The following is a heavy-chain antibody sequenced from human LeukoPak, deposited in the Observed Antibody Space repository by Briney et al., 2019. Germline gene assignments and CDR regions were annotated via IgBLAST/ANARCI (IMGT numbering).Heavy chain of an antibody. D-gene: IGHD3-10*01. V-gene: IGHV4-38-2*02. CDR3: ARDRGGPGRFDP. J-gene: IGHJ5*02. CDR1: GYSISSGYY. CDR2: IYHSGST. Sequence: PSETLSLTCAVSGYSISSGYYWGWIRQPPGKGLEWIGSIYHSGSTYYNPSLKSRVTISVDTSKNQFSLKLSSVTAADTAVYYCARDRGGPGRFDPWGQGTLVTVSS.